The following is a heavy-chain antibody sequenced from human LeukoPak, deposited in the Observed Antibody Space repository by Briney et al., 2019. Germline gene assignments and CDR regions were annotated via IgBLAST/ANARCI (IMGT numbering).Heavy chain of an antibody. CDR3: ASPPITQVVTQYFQH. Sequence: SVTVSCMASGGTFSSYAISWVRQAPGQGLEWMGGIIPIFGTANYAQKFQGRVTITADESTSTAYMELSSLRSKDTAVYYCASPPITQVVTQYFQHWGQGTLVTVSS. V-gene: IGHV1-69*13. D-gene: IGHD3-22*01. CDR2: IIPIFGTA. J-gene: IGHJ1*01. CDR1: GGTFSSYA.